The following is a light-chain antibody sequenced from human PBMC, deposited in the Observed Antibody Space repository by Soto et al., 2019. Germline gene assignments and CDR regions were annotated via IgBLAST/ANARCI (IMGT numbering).Light chain of an antibody. CDR1: GSDVGSYNL. CDR2: EGS. CDR3: CSYAGSTTFYV. V-gene: IGLV2-23*03. J-gene: IGLJ1*01. Sequence: QSVLTQPASVSGSPGQSITISCTGTGSDVGSYNLVSWYQIHPGKAPKLIIYEGSKRPSGVSDRFSASKSGNTASLTISGLQGEDEADYHCCSYAGSTTFYVFGTGTKVTVL.